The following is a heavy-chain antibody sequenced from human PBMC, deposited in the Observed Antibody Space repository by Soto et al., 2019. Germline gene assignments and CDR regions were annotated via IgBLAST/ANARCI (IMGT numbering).Heavy chain of an antibody. CDR1: GAPFSGYY. V-gene: IGHV4-34*01. CDR2: INHTGST. CDR3: ARGREIFGAVTPFEY. Sequence: PSETLSLTCAVYGAPFSGYYWTWIRQPPGKGLEWIGEINHTGSTKYNPSLKSRVTISLDTSKNQFSLNLRSVTAADTAVYYCARGREIFGAVTPFEYWGQGTQVTVSS. D-gene: IGHD3-3*01. J-gene: IGHJ4*02.